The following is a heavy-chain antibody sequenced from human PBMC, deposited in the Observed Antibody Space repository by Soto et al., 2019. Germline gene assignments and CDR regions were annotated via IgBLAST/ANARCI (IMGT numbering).Heavy chain of an antibody. Sequence: ENLSLNCAGNGGYFRGYYLSWIRHRPRTWLEWIGEINHSGSTNYNPSLKSRVTISVDTSKNQFSLKLSSVTAADTAVYYCARGRYCSSTSCYLHYGMDVWGQGTTVTDSS. J-gene: IGHJ6*02. CDR3: ARGRYCSSTSCYLHYGMDV. CDR2: INHSGST. D-gene: IGHD2-2*01. CDR1: GGYFRGYY. V-gene: IGHV4-34*01.